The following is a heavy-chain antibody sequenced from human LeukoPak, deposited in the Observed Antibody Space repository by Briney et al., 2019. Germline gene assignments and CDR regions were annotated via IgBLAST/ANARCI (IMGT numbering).Heavy chain of an antibody. D-gene: IGHD1-1*01. Sequence: GGSLRLSCAVSGFTFSSYWMVWFRQAPGKGLEWVAHINQDGSVKNYVDSVKGRFTISRDNANNFLYLQMNSLRAEDTAVYYCAKDKNWNVCDYWGRGTPVTVSS. V-gene: IGHV3-7*01. CDR2: INQDGSVK. CDR3: AKDKNWNVCDY. J-gene: IGHJ4*02. CDR1: GFTFSSYW.